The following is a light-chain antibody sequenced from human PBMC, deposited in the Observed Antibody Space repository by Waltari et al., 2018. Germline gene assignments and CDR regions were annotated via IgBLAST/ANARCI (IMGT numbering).Light chain of an antibody. Sequence: QLVVTQSPSASAPLGASVKLTCTLTSGHSTFAIAWHQQQPGKGPRYLMSLNSDGSHSRGDGIPGRFSGSSSGAERYLTISSLGSEDGADYYRETWDTAIHVFGGGTQLTVI. CDR2: LNSDGSH. J-gene: IGLJ3*02. CDR3: ETWDTAIHV. CDR1: SGHSTFA. V-gene: IGLV4-69*01.